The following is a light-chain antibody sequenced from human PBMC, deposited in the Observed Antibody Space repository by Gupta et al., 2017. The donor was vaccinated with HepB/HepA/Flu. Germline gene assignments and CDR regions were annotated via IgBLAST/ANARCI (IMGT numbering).Light chain of an antibody. CDR3: VGWDKSLSAYV. CDR1: SSNIENDN. J-gene: IGLJ1*01. V-gene: IGLV1-47*02. CDR2: NDN. Sequence: QSVLTQPPSASGNPGQTVTISCSGSSSNIENDNVYWYQQLPGTAPKLLIYNDNQRPSGVPDRFSCSKSGTSASLAISGLRSEDEADYYCVGWDKSLSAYVFGAGTRVTVL.